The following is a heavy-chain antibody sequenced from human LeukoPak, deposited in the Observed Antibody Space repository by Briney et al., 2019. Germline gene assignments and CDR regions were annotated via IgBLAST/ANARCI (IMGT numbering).Heavy chain of an antibody. CDR2: INWNSGSK. Sequence: GGSLRLSCAASGFTFDDYAIHWVRQAPGKGLEWVSGINWNSGSKHYADSVKGRFTISRDNAKNSLFLQMNSLRPEDTALYYCAKDFSSGYYYFDYWGQGTLVTVSS. V-gene: IGHV3-9*01. CDR3: AKDFSSGYYYFDY. J-gene: IGHJ4*02. CDR1: GFTFDDYA. D-gene: IGHD3-22*01.